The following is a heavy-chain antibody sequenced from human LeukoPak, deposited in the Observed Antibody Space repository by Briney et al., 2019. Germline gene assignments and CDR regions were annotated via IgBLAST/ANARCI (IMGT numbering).Heavy chain of an antibody. V-gene: IGHV1-8*01. CDR1: GYTFTNFD. CDR3: ARAPMGAAALY. Sequence: ASVKVSCKASGYTFTNFDINWVRQAPGQGLEWMGWMNPVSGNAGSAQRFQGRVTLTRDTSISTACMELSSLRSDDTAFYYCARAPMGAAALYWGQGTLVTVSS. D-gene: IGHD6-13*01. J-gene: IGHJ4*02. CDR2: MNPVSGNA.